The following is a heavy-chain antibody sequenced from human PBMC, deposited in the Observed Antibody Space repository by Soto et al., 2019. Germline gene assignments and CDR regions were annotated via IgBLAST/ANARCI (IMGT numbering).Heavy chain of an antibody. CDR2: IIPIFGTA. CDR1: GGTFSSYA. D-gene: IGHD3-16*02. J-gene: IGHJ4*02. CDR3: ARGRVRYDYVWGSYRFDY. Sequence: GASGKVSCKASGGTFSSYAISWVRQAPGQGLELMGGIIPIFGTANYAQKFQGRVTITADKSTSTAYMELSSLRSEDTAVYYCARGRVRYDYVWGSYRFDYWGQGTLVTVYS. V-gene: IGHV1-69*06.